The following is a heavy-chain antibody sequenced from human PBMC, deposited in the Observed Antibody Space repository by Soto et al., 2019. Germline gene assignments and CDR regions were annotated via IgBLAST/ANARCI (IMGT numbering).Heavy chain of an antibody. CDR3: ARVHFDILTGHYKTWFDP. V-gene: IGHV1-69*06. CDR2: IIPLFGTS. CDR1: GGAFTGYA. D-gene: IGHD3-9*01. J-gene: IGHJ5*02. Sequence: QVQLVQSGVEVKKPVSSVKVSCKASGGAFTGYAITCVRQAPGQGLEWMGGIIPLFGTSNYAQKFQARVTITADKSTSTAYMELRSLRFEHTAVYFCARVHFDILTGHYKTWFDPWGQGTQVTVSS.